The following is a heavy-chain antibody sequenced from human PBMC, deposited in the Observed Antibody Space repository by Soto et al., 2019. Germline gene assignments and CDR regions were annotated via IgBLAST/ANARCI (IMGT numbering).Heavy chain of an antibody. J-gene: IGHJ5*02. CDR1: GFTFSSYA. D-gene: IGHD6-13*01. Sequence: GGSLRLSCSASGFTFSSYAMHWVRQAPGKGLEYVSAISSNGGSTYYADSVKGRFTISRDNSKNTLYLQMSSLRAEDTAVYYCVKDLVRSSSSWSNWFDPWGQGTLVTVSS. V-gene: IGHV3-64D*08. CDR3: VKDLVRSSSSWSNWFDP. CDR2: ISSNGGST.